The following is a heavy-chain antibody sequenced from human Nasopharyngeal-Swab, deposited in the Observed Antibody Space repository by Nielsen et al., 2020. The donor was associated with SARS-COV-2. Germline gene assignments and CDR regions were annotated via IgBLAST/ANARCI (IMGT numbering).Heavy chain of an antibody. CDR1: GHTFTNYY. Sequence: ASVKVSCKASGHTFTNYYIHWVRQATGQGLEWMGWISPNSGFKGYAEKFEGRVTMTRNIATSTVYLELTSLGFEDTAVYYCARGLGAPSSVWHWGPGTQVTVSS. V-gene: IGHV1-8*02. D-gene: IGHD3-10*01. CDR3: ARGLGAPSSVWH. J-gene: IGHJ1*01. CDR2: ISPNSGFK.